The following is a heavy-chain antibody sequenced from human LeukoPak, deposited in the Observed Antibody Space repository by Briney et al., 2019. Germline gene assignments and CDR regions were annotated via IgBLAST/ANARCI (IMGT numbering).Heavy chain of an antibody. Sequence: SQTLSLTCAISGDSVSSNSAAWNWIRQSPSRGLEWLGRTYYRSKWYNDYAVSVKSRITINPDTSKNQFSLQLNSVTPEDTAVYYCARGVYCSSTSCYDGYYYYYGMDVWGQGTTVTVSS. CDR3: ARGVYCSSTSCYDGYYYYYGMDV. CDR2: TYYRSKWYN. CDR1: GDSVSSNSAA. V-gene: IGHV6-1*01. D-gene: IGHD2-2*01. J-gene: IGHJ6*02.